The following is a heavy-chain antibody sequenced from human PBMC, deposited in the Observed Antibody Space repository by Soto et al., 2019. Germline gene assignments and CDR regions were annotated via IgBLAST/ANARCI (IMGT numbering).Heavy chain of an antibody. Sequence: PPESLSLTCIVSGCSFASGTYYWVGLRQPLGKGLKGIGYIYFPGNTDNNPALRGRATITEDKAKNHYSMQLTSVTSADTAVYDCASFHLTTAFDYWGQGTLVTVSS. D-gene: IGHD3-9*01. V-gene: IGHV4-61*03. CDR2: IYFPGNT. CDR3: ASFHLTTAFDY. J-gene: IGHJ4*02. CDR1: GCSFASGTYY.